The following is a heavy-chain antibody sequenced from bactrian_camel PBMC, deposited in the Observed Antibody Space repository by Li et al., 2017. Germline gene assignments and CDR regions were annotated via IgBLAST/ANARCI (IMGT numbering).Heavy chain of an antibody. CDR2: IASDGSV. CDR1: DSSYSPNC. CDR3: AVRPGYKCYYPNPMQFKS. Sequence: VQLVESGGGSVQAGGSLRLSCVASDSSYSPNCMAWFRQAADNEQQKGVAGIASDGSVEVYMDSVKGRFTISRDNAKNTAYLQMNSLKPEDTATYYCAVRPGYKCYYPNPMQFKSWGQGTQVTVS. V-gene: IGHV3S53*01. D-gene: IGHD2*01. J-gene: IGHJ3*01.